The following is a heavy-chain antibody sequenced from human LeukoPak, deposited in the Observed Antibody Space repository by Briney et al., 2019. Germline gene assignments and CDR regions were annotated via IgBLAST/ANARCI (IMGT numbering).Heavy chain of an antibody. V-gene: IGHV3-30*02. CDR2: IRYDGSNK. D-gene: IGHD6-13*01. CDR3: VRGGQQLVLY. Sequence: AGGSLRLSCAASGFTFSSYGMHWVRQAPGKGLEWVAFIRYDGSNKYYADSVKGRFTISRDNSKNTLYLQMNSLRAEDTAVYYCVRGGQQLVLYWGQGTLVTVSS. J-gene: IGHJ4*02. CDR1: GFTFSSYG.